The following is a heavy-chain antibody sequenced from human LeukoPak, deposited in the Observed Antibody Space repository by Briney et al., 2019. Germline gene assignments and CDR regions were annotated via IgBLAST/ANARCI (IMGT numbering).Heavy chain of an antibody. Sequence: GASVKVSCKASGYIFSNFGLIWVRQAPGQGLEWMGWINTYNGNTNHAQKFQDRVTMTAETSTTTAYLELRSLKSDDTAVYYCARSHSGSLRAPFDYWGQGTLVTVSS. CDR1: GYIFSNFG. CDR3: ARSHSGSLRAPFDY. CDR2: INTYNGNT. V-gene: IGHV1-18*01. D-gene: IGHD3-22*01. J-gene: IGHJ4*02.